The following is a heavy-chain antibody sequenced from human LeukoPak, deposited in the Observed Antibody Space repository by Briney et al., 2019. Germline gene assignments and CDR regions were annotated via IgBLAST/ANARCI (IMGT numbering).Heavy chain of an antibody. Sequence: GGSLRLSCAVSGFTFSRYWMNWVRQAPGKGLEWVANIKEDGGEKNYVDSVKGRFTISRDNAKNSLYLQMNSLRAEDTAVYYCARVRYMDVWGKGTTVTVSS. CDR3: ARVRYMDV. J-gene: IGHJ6*03. CDR2: IKEDGGEK. CDR1: GFTFSRYW. V-gene: IGHV3-7*01.